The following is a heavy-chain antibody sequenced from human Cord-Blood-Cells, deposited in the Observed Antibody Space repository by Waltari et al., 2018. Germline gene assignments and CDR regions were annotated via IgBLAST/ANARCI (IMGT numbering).Heavy chain of an antibody. CDR2: INHSGST. J-gene: IGHJ4*02. CDR1: GGSFSGYY. V-gene: IGHV4-34*01. Sequence: QVQLQQWGAGLLKPSETLSLTCAVYGGSFSGYYWSWIRQPPGKGLEWIGEINHSGSTNYTPSLKSRVTISVDTSKNQFYLKLSSVTAADTAVYYCARLGIAARRGNFDYWGQGTLVTVSS. CDR3: ARLGIAARRGNFDY. D-gene: IGHD6-6*01.